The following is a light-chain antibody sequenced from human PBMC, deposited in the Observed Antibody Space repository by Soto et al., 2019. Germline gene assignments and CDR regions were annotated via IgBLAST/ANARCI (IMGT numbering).Light chain of an antibody. Sequence: QSALTQPASVSGSPGQSITISCTGTSSDVGSYNYVSWYQQHPGKAPKLMIYEVSNRPSGVSSRFSGSKSGNTASLTISGLQAGEEAYYYCRLYTSSGTLFGTGTKVTVL. CDR2: EVS. CDR1: SSDVGSYNY. CDR3: RLYTSSGTL. V-gene: IGLV2-14*01. J-gene: IGLJ1*01.